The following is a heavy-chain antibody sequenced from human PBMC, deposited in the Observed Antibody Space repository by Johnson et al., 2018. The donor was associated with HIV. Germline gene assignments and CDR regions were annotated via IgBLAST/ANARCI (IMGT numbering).Heavy chain of an antibody. CDR1: GFAFSNYG. V-gene: IGHV3-30*02. D-gene: IGHD3/OR15-3a*01. CDR2: RPFDGSHK. J-gene: IGHJ3*01. Sequence: QVQLVESGGGVVQPGRSLRLSCAASGFAFSNYGMHWVRQARGKGREWVAVRPFDGSHKYYTDSVKGLSTISRDNSNNTLYLHMNSLRPDDTGVYYCAKDKFMFLDNPVDAFDVWGQGTMVTVSS. CDR3: AKDKFMFLDNPVDAFDV.